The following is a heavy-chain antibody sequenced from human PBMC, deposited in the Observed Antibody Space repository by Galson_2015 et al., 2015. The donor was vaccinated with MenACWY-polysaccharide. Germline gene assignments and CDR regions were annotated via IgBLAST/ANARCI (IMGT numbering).Heavy chain of an antibody. CDR1: GYTFTGYY. J-gene: IGHJ4*02. V-gene: IGHV1-2*02. D-gene: IGHD1-26*01. CDR2: INPNSGGT. Sequence: SVKVSCKASGYTFTGYYMHWVRQAPGQGLEWMGWINPNSGGTNYAQKFQGRVTMTRDTSISTAYMELSRLRSDDTAVYYCARDAHAGSYSSDCWGQGTLVTVSS. CDR3: ARDAHAGSYSSDC.